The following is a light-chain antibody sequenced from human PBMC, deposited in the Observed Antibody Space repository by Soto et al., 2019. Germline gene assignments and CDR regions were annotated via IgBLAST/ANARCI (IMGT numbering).Light chain of an antibody. CDR2: DAS. Sequence: DIQMTQSPATLSASLGDRVTFTCRASQSISRWLAWYQQKPGKAPKVLVYDASTLESGVPSRFSGSGSGTEFTLTINSLQPDDFATYYCQQYNSYSRGSFGQGTRLEIK. V-gene: IGKV1-5*01. J-gene: IGKJ5*01. CDR3: QQYNSYSRGS. CDR1: QSISRW.